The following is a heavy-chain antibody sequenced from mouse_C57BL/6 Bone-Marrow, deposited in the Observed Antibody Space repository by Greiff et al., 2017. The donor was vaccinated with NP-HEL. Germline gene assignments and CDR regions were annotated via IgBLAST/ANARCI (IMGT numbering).Heavy chain of an antibody. CDR3: ARDAGYGSSFDY. V-gene: IGHV7-1*01. CDR2: SRNKANDYTT. D-gene: IGHD1-1*01. CDR1: GFTFSDFY. Sequence: EVQVVESGGGLVQSGRSLRLSCATSGFTFSDFYMEWVRQAPGKGLEWIAASRNKANDYTTEYSASVKGRFIVSRDTSQSILYLQMNALRAEDTAIYYCARDAGYGSSFDYWGQGTSVTVSS. J-gene: IGHJ4*01.